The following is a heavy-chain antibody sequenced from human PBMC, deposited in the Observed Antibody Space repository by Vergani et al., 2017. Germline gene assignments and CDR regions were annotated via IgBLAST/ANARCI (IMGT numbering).Heavy chain of an antibody. V-gene: IGHV3-33*01. D-gene: IGHD7-27*01. CDR1: GFTFSNYG. CDR2: IWYDGSNK. J-gene: IGHJ4*02. Sequence: QVQLVESGGGVVQPGRSLRLSCAASGFTFSNYGMHLVRQAPGKGLEWVAIIWYDGSNKYYADSVKGRFTISRDNSKNTLYLQMNSLRVEDTAVYYCARDLSSNWLDYWGQGTLVTVSS. CDR3: ARDLSSNWLDY.